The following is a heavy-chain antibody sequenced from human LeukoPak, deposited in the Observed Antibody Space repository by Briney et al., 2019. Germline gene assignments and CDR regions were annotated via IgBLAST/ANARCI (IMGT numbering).Heavy chain of an antibody. V-gene: IGHV4-34*01. Sequence: PSETLSLTCAVYGGSFSGYYWSWIRQPPGKGLEWIGSIYYSGSTYYNPSLKSRVTISVDTSKNQFSLKLSSVTAADTAVYYCARRRLYQLPGAPKYYYYGMDVWGQGTTVTVSS. CDR2: IYYSGST. J-gene: IGHJ6*02. CDR3: ARRRLYQLPGAPKYYYYGMDV. CDR1: GGSFSGYY. D-gene: IGHD2-2*01.